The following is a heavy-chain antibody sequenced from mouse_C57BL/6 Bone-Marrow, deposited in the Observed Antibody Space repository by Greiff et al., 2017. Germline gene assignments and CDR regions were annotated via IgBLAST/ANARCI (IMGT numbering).Heavy chain of an antibody. V-gene: IGHV1-47*01. CDR2: LNPYNGDT. CDR1: GYTFTTYP. Sequence: QVQLQQSGAELVKPGASVKMSCKASGYTFTTYPIEWLKQKHGKSLEWIGYLNPYNGDTKYNEKFKGKATLTAAKSSSTVYLELSRLTSDDSAVYYCARRHGYYGWFAYWGQGTLVTVSA. J-gene: IGHJ3*01. CDR3: ARRHGYYGWFAY. D-gene: IGHD2-3*01.